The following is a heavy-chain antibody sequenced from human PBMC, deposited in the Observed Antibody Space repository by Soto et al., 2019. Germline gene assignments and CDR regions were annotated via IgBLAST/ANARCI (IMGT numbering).Heavy chain of an antibody. J-gene: IGHJ4*02. V-gene: IGHV1-69*13. Sequence: SVKVSCKASGWTFSSYAVHWVRQAPGKGLEGMGGIIILFGTATYAQNFQGRITITADDSTSTAYMELSSLRFEDTAIYYCASAFAAARPLDYWGQGTLVTVSS. CDR2: IIILFGTA. CDR1: GWTFSSYA. CDR3: ASAFAAARPLDY. D-gene: IGHD6-6*01.